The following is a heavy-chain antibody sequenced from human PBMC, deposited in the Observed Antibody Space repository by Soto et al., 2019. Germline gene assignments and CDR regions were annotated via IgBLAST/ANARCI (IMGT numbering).Heavy chain of an antibody. V-gene: IGHV3-30*04. CDR1: RFTFSSYA. D-gene: IGHD5-18*01. CDR3: VRVRDRGYSYGYRYYYYGMDV. Sequence: GGSLRLSCAASRFTFSSYAMHWVRQAPGKGLEWVAVISYDGSNKYNADSVKGRFTISRDNSKNTLYLEMNSLRAEDTAVYYIVRVRDRGYSYGYRYYYYGMDVWGQGTTVTVSS. J-gene: IGHJ6*02. CDR2: ISYDGSNK.